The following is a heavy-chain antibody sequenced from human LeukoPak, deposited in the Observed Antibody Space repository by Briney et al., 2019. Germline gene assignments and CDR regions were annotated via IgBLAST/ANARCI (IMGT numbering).Heavy chain of an antibody. CDR3: ASWCSRGNSC. D-gene: IGHD4-23*01. CDR2: INHSGST. CDR1: GGSFSGYY. Sequence: PSETLSLTCAVYGGSFSGYYWSWIRQPPGKGLEWIGEINHSGSTNYNPSLKSRVTVSVDTSKNQFSLKLSSVTAADTAVYYCASWCSRGNSCWGQGTLVTVSS. V-gene: IGHV4-34*01. J-gene: IGHJ4*02.